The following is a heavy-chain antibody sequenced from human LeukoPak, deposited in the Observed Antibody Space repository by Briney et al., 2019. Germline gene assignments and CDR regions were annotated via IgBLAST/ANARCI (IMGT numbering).Heavy chain of an antibody. CDR1: GFIFSTYW. Sequence: PGGSLRLSCAASGFIFSTYWMSWVRQAPGKGREWVANIKQDGSEKYYVDSVKGRFTISRDNAKHTLYLQMNSLRAEDTAMYYCARDSAGNDYWGQGTLVTVSS. D-gene: IGHD6-13*01. CDR3: ARDSAGNDY. CDR2: IKQDGSEK. J-gene: IGHJ4*02. V-gene: IGHV3-7*01.